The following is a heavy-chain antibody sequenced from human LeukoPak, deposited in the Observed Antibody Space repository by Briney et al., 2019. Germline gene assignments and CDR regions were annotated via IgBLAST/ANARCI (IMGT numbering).Heavy chain of an antibody. CDR2: INHSGST. V-gene: IGHV4-34*01. CDR3: ARGDYDFWSGYYRSDY. Sequence: SETLSLTCAVYGGSFSGYYWSWIRQPPGKGLEWIGEINHSGSTNYNPSLKSRVTISVDTSKNQFSLKLSSVTAADTAVYYCARGDYDFWSGYYRSDYWGQGTLVTVSS. D-gene: IGHD3-3*01. CDR1: GGSFSGYY. J-gene: IGHJ4*02.